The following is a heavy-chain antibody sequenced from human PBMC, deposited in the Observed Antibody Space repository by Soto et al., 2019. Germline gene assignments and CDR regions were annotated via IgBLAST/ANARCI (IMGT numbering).Heavy chain of an antibody. CDR1: GYTFTSYG. CDR2: ISAYKGKT. J-gene: IGHJ4*02. D-gene: IGHD4-17*01. Sequence: GASVKVSCKASGYTFTSYGISWVRQAPGQGLEWMGRISAYKGKTKYAQKLQGRVTMTTDTSTSTAYMDLRSLRSDDTSVYYCARVPHDYGDYALDYWGQGTLVTVSS. V-gene: IGHV1-18*01. CDR3: ARVPHDYGDYALDY.